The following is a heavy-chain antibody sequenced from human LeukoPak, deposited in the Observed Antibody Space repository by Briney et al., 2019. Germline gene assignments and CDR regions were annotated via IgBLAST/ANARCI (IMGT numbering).Heavy chain of an antibody. Sequence: GESLSISRKASEYRSNSYWIAWVRHIPGKGLEWRGMNRNSDSSTNYKQSFQGHATLSADKSIASAYVQWSSLKASDSAIDYCARLNGFLFDGGMGYWGQGTLVTVSS. J-gene: IGHJ4*02. CDR2: NRNSDSST. V-gene: IGHV5-10-1*01. CDR3: ARLNGFLFDGGMGY. D-gene: IGHD3-9*01. CDR1: EYRSNSYW.